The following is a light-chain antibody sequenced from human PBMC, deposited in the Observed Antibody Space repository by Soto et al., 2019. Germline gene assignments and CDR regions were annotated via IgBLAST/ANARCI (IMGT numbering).Light chain of an antibody. V-gene: IGLV2-14*01. CDR3: SSYTTSNTLL. J-gene: IGLJ2*01. CDR1: SGDIGGYNY. Sequence: QSALTQPASVSGSPGQSITISCTGTSGDIGGYNYVSWYQQHPGKAPKLMIYDVSDRPSGVSNRFSGSKSGNTASLTISGLRAEDEAAYYCSSYTTSNTLLFGGGTKLTVL. CDR2: DVS.